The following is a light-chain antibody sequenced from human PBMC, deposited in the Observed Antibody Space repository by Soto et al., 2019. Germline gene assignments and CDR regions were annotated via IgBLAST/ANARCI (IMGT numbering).Light chain of an antibody. CDR1: QNIRNC. CDR3: QQSYSYIRA. J-gene: IGKJ1*01. Sequence: DIQMTQSPSSLSASVGDTVTITCRASQNIRNCLHWYQQKPGKAPKLLIFAASNLKSGVPSRFTGSGSGTDFTLIISSLQPEDLATYYCQQSYSYIRAFGQGTTVEI. V-gene: IGKV1-39*01. CDR2: AAS.